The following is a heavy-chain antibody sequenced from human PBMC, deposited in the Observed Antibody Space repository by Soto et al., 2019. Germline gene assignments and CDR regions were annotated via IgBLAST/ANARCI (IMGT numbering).Heavy chain of an antibody. CDR1: GYTFTSYY. CDR2: INPNSGGT. J-gene: IGHJ4*02. V-gene: IGHV1-2*02. D-gene: IGHD2-15*01. CDR3: GRPCDAGSGPQKYSFDN. Sequence: VASVKVSCKASGYTFTSYYMHWVRQAPGQGLEWMGWINPNSGGTNYAQKFQGRVTITRDTSISTAYMELSRLGPDDTAVYYCGRPCDAGSGPQKYSFDNWGQGTMVTVSS.